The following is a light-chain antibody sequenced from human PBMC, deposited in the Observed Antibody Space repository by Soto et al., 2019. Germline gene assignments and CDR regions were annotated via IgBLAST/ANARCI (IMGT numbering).Light chain of an antibody. CDR1: QSVSSN. V-gene: IGKV3D-15*01. CDR2: GAS. CDR3: QQYKNWPAIT. Sequence: IVMTPSLAPPPASPRERVTHSYTASQSVSSNLAWYQQKPGQAPRLLLYGASTRVTGIPARFSGSGSGTEFTLTISSLQSEDFADYYCQQYKNWPAITFGQGTRLEIK. J-gene: IGKJ5*01.